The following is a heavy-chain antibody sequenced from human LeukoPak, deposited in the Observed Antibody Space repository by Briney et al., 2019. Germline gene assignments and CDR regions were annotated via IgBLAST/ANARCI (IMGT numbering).Heavy chain of an antibody. V-gene: IGHV3-21*01. CDR2: ISTSSSYI. CDR1: GFTFSSYA. D-gene: IGHD3-3*01. J-gene: IGHJ6*03. CDR3: ARRATIRGFYYYYYMDV. Sequence: GGTLRLSCAASGFTFSSYAMSWVRQAPGKGLEWVSSISTSSSYIYYADSVKGRFTISRDNAKNSLYLQMNSLRAEDTAVYYCARRATIRGFYYYYYMDVWGKGTTVTISS.